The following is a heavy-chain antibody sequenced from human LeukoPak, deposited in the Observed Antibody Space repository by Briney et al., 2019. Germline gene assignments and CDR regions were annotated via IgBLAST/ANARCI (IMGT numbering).Heavy chain of an antibody. V-gene: IGHV4-59*13. Sequence: PSETLSLTCTVSGAFSSRFYWSWVRQSPGKGLEWIGNIFFSGHSNYNPSLTGRVTISPDTSKSQFSLKMTSVTAADTALYYCARIDPRGYFDQWGQETQVTVSS. CDR1: GAFSSRFY. CDR3: ARIDPRGYFDQ. J-gene: IGHJ4*02. CDR2: IFFSGHS. D-gene: IGHD3-10*01.